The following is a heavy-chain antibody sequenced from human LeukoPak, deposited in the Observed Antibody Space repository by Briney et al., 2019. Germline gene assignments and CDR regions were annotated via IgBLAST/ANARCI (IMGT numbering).Heavy chain of an antibody. D-gene: IGHD3-10*01. CDR2: IYYSGST. CDR3: ARHIGSMRFGTRWPAYYFDY. V-gene: IGHV4-39*01. CDR1: GGSIGSSSYY. Sequence: PSETLSLTCTVSGGSIGSSSYYWGWIRQPPGKGLEWIGSIYYSGSTYYNPSLKSRVTISVDTSKNQFSLKLSSVTAADTAVYYCARHIGSMRFGTRWPAYYFDYWGQGTLVTVSS. J-gene: IGHJ4*02.